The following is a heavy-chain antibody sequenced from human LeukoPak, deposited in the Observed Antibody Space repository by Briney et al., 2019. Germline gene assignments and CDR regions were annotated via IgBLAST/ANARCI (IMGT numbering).Heavy chain of an antibody. V-gene: IGHV3-53*01. Sequence: GGSLRLSCAASGFTVSSNYMNWFRQAPGKGLEWVSVITSGGNTYYADSVKGRFTTSRDNSKNTLYVQMNSLRAEDTALYYCARGRGYRDYDRPLDYWGQGTLVTVSS. J-gene: IGHJ4*02. D-gene: IGHD5-12*01. CDR1: GFTVSSNY. CDR2: ITSGGNT. CDR3: ARGRGYRDYDRPLDY.